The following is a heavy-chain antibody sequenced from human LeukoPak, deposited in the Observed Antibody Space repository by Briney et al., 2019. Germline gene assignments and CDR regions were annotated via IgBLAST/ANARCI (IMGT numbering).Heavy chain of an antibody. V-gene: IGHV1-2*02. J-gene: IGHJ6*03. CDR1: GYTFTGYY. D-gene: IGHD6-6*01. CDR3: ARDIATPHSSYPYYYMDV. CDR2: INPNSGAT. Sequence: GASVTVSCKASGYTFTGYYVHWVRQAPGQGLEWMGWINPNSGATTYAQKFQGRVTMTRDTSISTAYMELSRLRSDDTAVYYCARDIATPHSSYPYYYMDVWGKGTTVTVSS.